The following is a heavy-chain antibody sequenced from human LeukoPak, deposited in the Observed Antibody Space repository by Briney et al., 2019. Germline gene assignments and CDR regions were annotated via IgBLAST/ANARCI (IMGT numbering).Heavy chain of an antibody. J-gene: IGHJ6*03. CDR1: GYTFTGYY. D-gene: IGHD3-3*01. V-gene: IGHV1-2*02. Sequence: ASVKVSCKASGYTFTGYYMHWMRQAPGQGLEWMGWINPNSGGTNYAQKFQGRVTMTRDTSISTAYMELSRLRSDDTAVYYCARDSYDFWSGSHGYMDVWGKGTTVTVSS. CDR3: ARDSYDFWSGSHGYMDV. CDR2: INPNSGGT.